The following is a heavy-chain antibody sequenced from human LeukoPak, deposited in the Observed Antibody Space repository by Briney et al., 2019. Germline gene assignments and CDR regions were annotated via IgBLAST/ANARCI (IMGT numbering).Heavy chain of an antibody. CDR3: ARTLASSGGSCYSCAFDI. V-gene: IGHV1-2*02. CDR1: GYTFTCYY. Sequence: GASVKVSCKASGYTFTCYYMHWVRQAPGQGLEWMGWINPNSGGTNFAQKFQGRVTMTRDTSISTAYMELSRLRSDDTAVYYCARTLASSGGSCYSCAFDIWGQGTMVTVSS. CDR2: INPNSGGT. D-gene: IGHD2-15*01. J-gene: IGHJ3*02.